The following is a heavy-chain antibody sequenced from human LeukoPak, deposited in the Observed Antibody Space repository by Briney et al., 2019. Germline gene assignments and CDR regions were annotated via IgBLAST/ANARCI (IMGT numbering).Heavy chain of an antibody. V-gene: IGHV3-23*01. Sequence: PGGSLRLSCAASGFTFSAYAMSWVRQAPGKGLEWVSLISAGGAATHYADSVKGRFTISRDNSKNTLYLQMNDLRAEDTAVYYCVNDYDSSGHYEGFWGQGTLVTVSS. D-gene: IGHD3-22*01. CDR3: VNDYDSSGHYEGF. CDR1: GFTFSAYA. J-gene: IGHJ4*02. CDR2: ISAGGAAT.